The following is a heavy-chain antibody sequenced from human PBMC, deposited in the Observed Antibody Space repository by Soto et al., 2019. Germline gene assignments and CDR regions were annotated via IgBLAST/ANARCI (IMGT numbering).Heavy chain of an antibody. CDR2: MNPNSGNT. Sequence: ASVKVSCKASGYTFTSYDINWVRQATGQGLEWMGWMNPNSGNTGYAQKFQGRVTRTRNTSISTAYMERSSLRSEDTAVYYCARASYCSSTSCYGLMGYYYYMDVWGKGTTVTVSS. V-gene: IGHV1-8*01. CDR3: ARASYCSSTSCYGLMGYYYYMDV. D-gene: IGHD2-2*01. J-gene: IGHJ6*03. CDR1: GYTFTSYD.